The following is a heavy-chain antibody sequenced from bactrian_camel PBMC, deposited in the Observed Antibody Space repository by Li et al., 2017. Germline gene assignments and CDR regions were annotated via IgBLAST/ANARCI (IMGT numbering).Heavy chain of an antibody. Sequence: HVQLVESGGGSVQAGGSLRLSCATTGYSVTANCMGWFRQAPGKEGEAVARIYRAGVAIYADSVEGRFTISKDEPRNTLYLEMKNLKLEDSGMYYCAAQGSGKACTLRVDDDFTLRGQGTQVTVS. D-gene: IGHD5*01. J-gene: IGHJ4*01. CDR1: GYSVTANC. CDR3: AAQGSGKACTLRVDDDFTL. V-gene: IGHV3S53*01. CDR2: IYRAGVA.